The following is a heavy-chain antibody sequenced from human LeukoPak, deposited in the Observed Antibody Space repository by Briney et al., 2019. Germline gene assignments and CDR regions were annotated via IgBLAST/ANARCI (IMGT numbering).Heavy chain of an antibody. J-gene: IGHJ5*02. D-gene: IGHD2-2*02. V-gene: IGHV1-69*04. CDR2: IIPILGIA. CDR1: GGTFGSYA. Sequence: ASVKVSCKASGGTFGSYAISWVRQAPGQGLEWMGRIIPILGIANYAQKFQGRATITADKSTSAAYMELSSLRSEDTAVYYCARDGGTQVVPAAINWFDPWGQGTLDTVSS. CDR3: ARDGGTQVVPAAINWFDP.